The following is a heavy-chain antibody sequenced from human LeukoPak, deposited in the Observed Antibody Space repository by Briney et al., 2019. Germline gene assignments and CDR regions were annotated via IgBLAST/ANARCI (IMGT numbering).Heavy chain of an antibody. CDR2: ISTDGNYK. J-gene: IGHJ4*02. Sequence: PGKSLRLSCAASGFTFNNYGMHWVRQAPGKGLEWVAVISTDGNYKHSADSVKGRFNISRDNSKNALYLQMNSLRAEDTTVYYCAKSEEAVLRYFDWWDYWGQGTLVTVSS. CDR3: AKSEEAVLRYFDWWDY. D-gene: IGHD3-9*01. V-gene: IGHV3-30*18. CDR1: GFTFNNYG.